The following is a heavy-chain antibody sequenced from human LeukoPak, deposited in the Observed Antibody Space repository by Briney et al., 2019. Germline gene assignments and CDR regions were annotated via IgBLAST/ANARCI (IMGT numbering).Heavy chain of an antibody. D-gene: IGHD3-10*01. CDR1: GFTFSSYA. CDR2: ISGSGGST. V-gene: IGHV3-23*01. CDR3: ARAMYYYGSGSYYQPSFDY. J-gene: IGHJ4*02. Sequence: GGSLRPSCAASGFTFSSYAMSWVRQAPGKGLEWVSAISGSGGSTYYADSVKGRFTISRDNSKNTLYLQMNSLRAEDTAVYYCARAMYYYGSGSYYQPSFDYWGQGTLVTVSS.